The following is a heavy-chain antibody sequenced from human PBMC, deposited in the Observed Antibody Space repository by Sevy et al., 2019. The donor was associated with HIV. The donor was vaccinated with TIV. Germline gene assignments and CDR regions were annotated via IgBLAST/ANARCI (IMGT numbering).Heavy chain of an antibody. D-gene: IGHD2-15*01. CDR3: ARAYCSGGSCYSLAY. V-gene: IGHV1-18*01. CDR2: ISPHNGDT. CDR1: GYSFTTYR. Sequence: ASVKVSCKASGYSFTTYRITWLRQAPGQGLEWMGGISPHNGDTNYVQNLQGRVTMITDTSKGTAYMELRSLRSDDTAVYYCARAYCSGGSCYSLAYWGQGTRVTVSS. J-gene: IGHJ4*02.